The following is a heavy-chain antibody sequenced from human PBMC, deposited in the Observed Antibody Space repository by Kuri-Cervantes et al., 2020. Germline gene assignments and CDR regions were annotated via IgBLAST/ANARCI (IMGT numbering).Heavy chain of an antibody. D-gene: IGHD2-2*01. CDR1: GFTFSSYA. J-gene: IGHJ4*02. Sequence: GESLKISCAASGFTFSSYAMSWVRQAPGKGLEWVSAISGSGGSTYYADSVEGRFTISRDNSKNLLYLQMNSLRAEDTAVYYCARDDSTSGWFAIDYWGQGTVVTVSS. V-gene: IGHV3-23*01. CDR2: ISGSGGST. CDR3: ARDDSTSGWFAIDY.